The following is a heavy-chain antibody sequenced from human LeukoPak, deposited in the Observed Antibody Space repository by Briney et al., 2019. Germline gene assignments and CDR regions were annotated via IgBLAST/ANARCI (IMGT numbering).Heavy chain of an antibody. CDR3: AREYSSSWYGWFDP. Sequence: SETLSLTCTVSGGSISSYYWSWIRQPPGKGLEWIGYIYYSGCTNYNPSLKSRVTISVDTSKNQFSLKLSSVTAADTAVYYCAREYSSSWYGWFDPWGQGTLVTVSS. CDR1: GGSISSYY. D-gene: IGHD6-13*01. V-gene: IGHV4-59*01. J-gene: IGHJ5*02. CDR2: IYYSGCT.